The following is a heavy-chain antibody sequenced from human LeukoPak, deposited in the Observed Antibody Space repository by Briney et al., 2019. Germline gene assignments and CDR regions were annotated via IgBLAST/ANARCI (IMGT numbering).Heavy chain of an antibody. CDR1: GVSVSSNSAA. D-gene: IGHD2/OR15-2a*01. Sequence: SQTLSLTCAISGVSVSSNSAAWNWISQSPSRVLEWLGKTWFRSKWYNDSAESVKSRITINADTSRNHFSLQLNSVTPDDTAVYYCARESVTYYFDSWGQGTLVTVSS. V-gene: IGHV6-1*01. J-gene: IGHJ4*02. CDR2: TWFRSKWYN. CDR3: ARESVTYYFDS.